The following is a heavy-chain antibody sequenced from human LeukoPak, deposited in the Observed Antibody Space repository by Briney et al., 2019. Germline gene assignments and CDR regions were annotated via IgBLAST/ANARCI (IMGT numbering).Heavy chain of an antibody. D-gene: IGHD4-17*01. Sequence: SETLSLTCTVSGGSISSGSYYWSWIRQPAGKGLEWIGRIYTSGSTNYNPSLKSRVTISVDTSKNQFSLKLSSVTAADTAVYYCARDLHGNYVSDYFDYWGQGTLVTVSS. CDR2: IYTSGST. CDR3: ARDLHGNYVSDYFDY. J-gene: IGHJ4*02. V-gene: IGHV4-61*02. CDR1: GGSISSGSYY.